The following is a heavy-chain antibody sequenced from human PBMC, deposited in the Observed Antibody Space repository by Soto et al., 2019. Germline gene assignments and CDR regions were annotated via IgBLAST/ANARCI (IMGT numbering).Heavy chain of an antibody. D-gene: IGHD6-19*01. CDR1: GDSVSSNSAA. Sequence: PSQTLSLTCAISGDSVSSNSAAWNWIRQSPSRGLEWLGRTYYRSKWYNDYAVSVKSRITINPDTSKNQFSLQLNSVTPEDTAVYYCARATVDSSGTPPLFDYWGQGTLVTVSS. CDR3: ARATVDSSGTPPLFDY. J-gene: IGHJ4*02. V-gene: IGHV6-1*01. CDR2: TYYRSKWYN.